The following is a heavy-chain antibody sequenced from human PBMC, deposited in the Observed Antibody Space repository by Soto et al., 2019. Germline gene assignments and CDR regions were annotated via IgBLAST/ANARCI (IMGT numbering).Heavy chain of an antibody. CDR3: ARSVEGHFDY. CDR1: GFTFSVYS. J-gene: IGHJ4*02. V-gene: IGHV3-48*02. CDR2: ITSDTKTI. Sequence: EVQLVESGGDLVQRGGSLRLSCVASGFTFSVYSMNWVRQAPGKGLEWFSYITSDTKTIKYADSLKGRFTISRDNAKISVYLQMTSMRDEDTAVYYCARSVEGHFDYWGQGTVVTVSS. D-gene: IGHD1-1*01.